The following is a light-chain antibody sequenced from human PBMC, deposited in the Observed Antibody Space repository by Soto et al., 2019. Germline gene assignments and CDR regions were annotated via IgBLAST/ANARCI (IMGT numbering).Light chain of an antibody. Sequence: EIVLTQSPATLSLSPGERATLSCRASLSVAYTYLAWFQQKPGQAPRLLIYGASNRATGIPDRFSGSGSGTDFTLTISRLEPEDFAVYYCQQYGTSPFTFGPGTKVDIK. CDR3: QQYGTSPFT. CDR2: GAS. CDR1: LSVAYTY. V-gene: IGKV3-20*01. J-gene: IGKJ3*01.